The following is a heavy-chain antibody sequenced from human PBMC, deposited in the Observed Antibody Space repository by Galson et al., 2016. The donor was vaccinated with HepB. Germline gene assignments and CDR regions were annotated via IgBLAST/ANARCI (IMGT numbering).Heavy chain of an antibody. D-gene: IGHD2-15*01. V-gene: IGHV1-69*13. CDR3: AREDLGYCSGGSCYLGWYFDL. J-gene: IGHJ2*01. Sequence: SVKVSCKASGGTFSSNGISWVRQAPGQGLEWMGGIIPIFGTTNYAQKFQGSVTITADESTRTAYMELSILGSEDTAVYYCAREDLGYCSGGSCYLGWYFDLWGRGTLVTVSS. CDR2: IIPIFGTT. CDR1: GGTFSSNG.